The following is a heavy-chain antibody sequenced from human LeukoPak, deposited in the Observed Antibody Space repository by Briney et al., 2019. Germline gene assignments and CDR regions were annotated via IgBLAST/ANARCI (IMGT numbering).Heavy chain of an antibody. J-gene: IGHJ5*02. CDR1: GGSISSYY. D-gene: IGHD3-16*01. V-gene: IGHV4-59*08. CDR3: ARLLRRISWFDP. Sequence: SETLSLTCTVSGGSISSYYWSWIRQPPGKGLEWIGYIYYSGSTNYNPSLKSRVTISVDTSKNQFSLKLSSVTAADTAVYYCARLLRRISWFDPWGQGTLVTVSS. CDR2: IYYSGST.